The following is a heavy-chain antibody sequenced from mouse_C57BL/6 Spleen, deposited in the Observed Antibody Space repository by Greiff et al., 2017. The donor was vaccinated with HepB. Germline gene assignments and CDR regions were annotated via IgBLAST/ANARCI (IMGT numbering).Heavy chain of an antibody. V-gene: IGHV1-62-2*01. D-gene: IGHD2-3*01. CDR1: GYTFTEYT. CDR3: ARHEEGYDGYSYYFDY. CDR2: FYPGSGSI. Sequence: VQLQQSGAELVKPGASVKLSCKASGYTFTEYTIHWVKQRSGQGLEWIGWFYPGSGSIKYNEKFKDKATLTADKSSSTVYMELSRLTSEDSAVYFCARHEEGYDGYSYYFDYWGQGTTLTVSS. J-gene: IGHJ2*01.